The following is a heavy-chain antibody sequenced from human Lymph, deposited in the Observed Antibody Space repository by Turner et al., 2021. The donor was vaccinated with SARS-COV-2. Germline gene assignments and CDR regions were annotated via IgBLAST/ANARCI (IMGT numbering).Heavy chain of an antibody. V-gene: IGHV3-23*01. CDR2: ISGSGART. CDR3: AKSPLGEDDFDY. J-gene: IGHJ4*02. D-gene: IGHD3-16*01. CDR1: GFTFSNYA. Sequence: EVQLLESGGDLVQPGGSLRLSCAASGFTFSNYAMSWVRQAPGKGLEWVSEISGSGARTYYADSVKGRFTISRDNSKNTLFLQMNSLRADDTAIYYCAKSPLGEDDFDYWGQGTLVTVSS.